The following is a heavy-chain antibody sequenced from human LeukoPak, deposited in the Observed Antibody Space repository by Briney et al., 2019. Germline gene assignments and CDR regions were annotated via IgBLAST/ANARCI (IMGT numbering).Heavy chain of an antibody. V-gene: IGHV4-34*01. Sequence: KPSETLSLTCAVYGGSFSGYYWSWIRQPPGKGLEWIGEINHSGSTNYSPSLKSRVTILVDTSKNQFSLNLSSVTAADTAVSYCARGPGDYNYGMDVWGQGTTVTVSS. CDR2: INHSGST. J-gene: IGHJ6*02. CDR1: GGSFSGYY. D-gene: IGHD3-10*01. CDR3: ARGPGDYNYGMDV.